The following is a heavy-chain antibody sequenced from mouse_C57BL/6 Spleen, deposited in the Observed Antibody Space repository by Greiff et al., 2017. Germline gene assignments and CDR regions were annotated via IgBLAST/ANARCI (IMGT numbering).Heavy chain of an antibody. CDR2: IDPSDSET. CDR1: GYTFTSYW. Sequence: QVQLQQPGAELVRPGSSVKLSCKASGYTFTSYWMHWVKQRPIQGLEWIGNIDPSDSETHYNQKFKDKATLTVAKSSSTAYMQLSSLTSEDSAVYYCARGVYGNYFDYWGQGTTLTVSS. CDR3: ARGVYGNYFDY. V-gene: IGHV1-52*01. D-gene: IGHD2-1*01. J-gene: IGHJ2*01.